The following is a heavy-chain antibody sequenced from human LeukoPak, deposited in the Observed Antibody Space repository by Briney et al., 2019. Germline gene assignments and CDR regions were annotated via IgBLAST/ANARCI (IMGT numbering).Heavy chain of an antibody. J-gene: IGHJ5*02. Sequence: SETLSLTCTVSGYSISSGYYWGWIRQPPGKGLEWIGSIYHSGSTYYNPSLKSRVIISVDTSNNQFSLKVNSMTAADTAVYYCAGGSITMVRGVSWFDPWGQGTLVTVSS. CDR1: GYSISSGYY. D-gene: IGHD3-10*01. V-gene: IGHV4-38-2*02. CDR2: IYHSGST. CDR3: AGGSITMVRGVSWFDP.